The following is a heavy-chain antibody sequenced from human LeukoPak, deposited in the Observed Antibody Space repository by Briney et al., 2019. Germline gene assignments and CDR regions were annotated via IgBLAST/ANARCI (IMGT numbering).Heavy chain of an antibody. Sequence: GASVKVSCKASGGTFSSYAISWVRQAPGQGLEWMGGIIPIFGTANYAQKFQGRVTITADKSTSTAYMELSSLRSEDTAVYYCATISGWYRGNAFDIWGQGTMVTVS. CDR2: IIPIFGTA. CDR3: ATISGWYRGNAFDI. D-gene: IGHD6-19*01. J-gene: IGHJ3*02. V-gene: IGHV1-69*06. CDR1: GGTFSSYA.